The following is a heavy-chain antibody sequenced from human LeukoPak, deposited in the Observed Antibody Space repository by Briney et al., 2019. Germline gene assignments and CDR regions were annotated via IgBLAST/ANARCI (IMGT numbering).Heavy chain of an antibody. CDR3: ARVGCSSTSCYNDYYYYMDV. V-gene: IGHV3-74*01. CDR2: IKSDGSST. D-gene: IGHD2-2*02. Sequence: PGGSLRLSCAASGFTFSSYWMHWVRQAPGKGLVWVSRIKSDGSSTIYADSVKGRFTISRDNAKNTLYLQMNSLRSEDTAVYCCARVGCSSTSCYNDYYYYMDVWGKGTTVTVSS. J-gene: IGHJ6*03. CDR1: GFTFSSYW.